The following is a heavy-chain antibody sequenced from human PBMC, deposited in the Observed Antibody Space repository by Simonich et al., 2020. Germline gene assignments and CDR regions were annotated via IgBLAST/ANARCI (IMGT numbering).Heavy chain of an antibody. CDR3: ARGPSLPD. V-gene: IGHV1-2*02. J-gene: IGHJ4*02. Sequence: QVQLVPSGAEVKKPGASVKVSCKCSGYTFTGYYMHWRRQAPGQGLEWSGLIKPNSGGTNYAQKVQGRVTRTRDTYISTAYMELSRLRSDDTAVYYCARGPSLPDWGQGTLVTVSS. CDR1: GYTFTGYY. CDR2: IKPNSGGT.